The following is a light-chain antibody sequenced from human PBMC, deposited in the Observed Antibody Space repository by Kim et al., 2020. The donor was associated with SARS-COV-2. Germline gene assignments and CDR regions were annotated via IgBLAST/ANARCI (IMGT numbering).Light chain of an antibody. J-gene: IGKJ2*01. CDR3: QQYGTSPYT. CDR2: GAS. V-gene: IGKV3-20*01. CDR1: QSVSSNY. Sequence: LSPGERATLSCSASQSVSSNYLAWYQQAPGQAPRILIYGASNRATGAPDRFSGSGSGTDFTLTIGRLEPEDFAVYYCQQYGTSPYTFGQGTKLEI.